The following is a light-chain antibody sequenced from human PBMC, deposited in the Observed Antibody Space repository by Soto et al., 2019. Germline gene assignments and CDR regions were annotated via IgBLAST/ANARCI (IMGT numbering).Light chain of an antibody. Sequence: DIQMTQSPSTLSASVGDRVTITCRASQSISTWLAWYQQKPGEAPKLLIYEGSTLKSGVPSMFSGSGSGTEFTLTIISLQPDDFATFYCQQYHTYSRTFGQGTKVEIK. CDR3: QQYHTYSRT. J-gene: IGKJ1*01. V-gene: IGKV1-5*03. CDR1: QSISTW. CDR2: EGS.